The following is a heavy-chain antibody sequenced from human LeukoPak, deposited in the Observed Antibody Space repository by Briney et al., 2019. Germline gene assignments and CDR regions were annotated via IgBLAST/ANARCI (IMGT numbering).Heavy chain of an antibody. CDR1: GFTFIKYP. Sequence: PGGSLRLSCSASGFTFIKYPMHWVRQAPGKGPQYGSPISSNGESTYYGDSVKGRFTISRDTSKNTLYLQMSSLRDEDTAVYYCVKDLDDNSPPDVFDIGGQGTMVTVAS. D-gene: IGHD5-24*01. CDR2: ISSNGEST. V-gene: IGHV3-64D*06. J-gene: IGHJ3*02. CDR3: VKDLDDNSPPDVFDI.